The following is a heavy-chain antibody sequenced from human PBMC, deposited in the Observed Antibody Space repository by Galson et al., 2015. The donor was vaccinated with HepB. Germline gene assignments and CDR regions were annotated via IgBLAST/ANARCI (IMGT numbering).Heavy chain of an antibody. J-gene: IGHJ6*02. CDR3: AKRRGRMFQFSNHYSYYPMDG. CDR1: GITFSSYA. V-gene: IGHV3-23*01. D-gene: IGHD4-11*01. CDR2: IIGSGGTT. Sequence: SLRLSCATSGITFSSYAMSWVRQAPGKGLEWVSGIIGSGGTTYYADSVKGRFTISRDNSKSTLFLQMTSGRAEATAVYYCAKRRGRMFQFSNHYSYYPMDGGGQGTTVTVSS.